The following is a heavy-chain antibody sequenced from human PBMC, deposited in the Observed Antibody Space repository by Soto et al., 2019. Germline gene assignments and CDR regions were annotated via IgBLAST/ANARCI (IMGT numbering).Heavy chain of an antibody. CDR1: GGSFSGYS. D-gene: IGHD3-22*01. Sequence: SETLSLTCTVYGGSFSGYSWTWLRQPPGTGLEWTGEINHSGSTNYNPSLKSRVTISVDTSKNQFSLKLTSVTAADTAVYYCARDLTVYDLWGQGTLVTVSS. CDR2: INHSGST. V-gene: IGHV4-34*01. CDR3: ARDLTVYDL. J-gene: IGHJ4*02.